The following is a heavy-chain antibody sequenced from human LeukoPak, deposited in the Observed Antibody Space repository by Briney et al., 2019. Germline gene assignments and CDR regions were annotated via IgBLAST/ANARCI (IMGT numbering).Heavy chain of an antibody. J-gene: IGHJ4*02. CDR3: AREGQCDILTGYYF. D-gene: IGHD3-9*01. Sequence: SETLSLTCTVSGGSISSYYWSWIRQPPGKGLEWIGYIYYSGSTNYNPSLKSRVTISVDTSKNQFSLKLSSVTAADTAVYYCAREGQCDILTGYYFWGQGTLVTVSS. CDR2: IYYSGST. V-gene: IGHV4-59*01. CDR1: GGSISSYY.